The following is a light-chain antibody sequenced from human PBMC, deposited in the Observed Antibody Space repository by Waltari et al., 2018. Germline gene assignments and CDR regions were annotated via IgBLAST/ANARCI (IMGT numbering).Light chain of an antibody. CDR1: DLDVGAYDF. CDR3: SSYTTSSAPGV. CDR2: EVS. V-gene: IGLV2-14*01. Sequence: QSALTQPASVSGSPGQSITLSCPGPDLDVGAYDFVSWYQQHPGKAPHLIIYEVSNRPSGISNRFSASKSGNTASLTISGLQAEDEADYYCSSYTTSSAPGVFGTGTRVTVL. J-gene: IGLJ1*01.